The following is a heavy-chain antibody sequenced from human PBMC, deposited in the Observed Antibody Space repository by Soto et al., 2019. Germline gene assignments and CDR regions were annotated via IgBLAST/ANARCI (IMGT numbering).Heavy chain of an antibody. CDR2: ISSSSSVI. CDR3: ARDLSWGSNWYYYMDV. J-gene: IGHJ6*03. V-gene: IGHV3-48*01. CDR1: GFILSDCA. Sequence: EVQLVESGGGLVQPGGSLRLSCATSGFILSDCAMNWVRQAPGKGLAWVSYISSSSSVIDYADSVKGRFTVSRDKARNSLYLQMNSLRAEDTAVYYCARDLSWGSNWYYYMDVWGKGTTVTVSS. D-gene: IGHD7-27*01.